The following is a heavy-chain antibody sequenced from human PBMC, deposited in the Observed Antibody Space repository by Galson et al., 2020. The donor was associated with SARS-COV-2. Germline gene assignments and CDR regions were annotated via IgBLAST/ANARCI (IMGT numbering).Heavy chain of an antibody. D-gene: IGHD3-10*01. CDR3: ARVWIPGGSGSYYYY. CDR2: IFTSGST. Sequence: SDTLSLTCTVSGGSISSGDNYWTWIRQPAGKGLDWIGRIFTSGSTDYNPSLKSLVTISLDKSKNHFSLRLSSVTAADTAMYYCARVWIPGGSGSYYYYWGQGTLVSVSS. V-gene: IGHV4-61*02. CDR1: GGSISSGDNY. J-gene: IGHJ4*02.